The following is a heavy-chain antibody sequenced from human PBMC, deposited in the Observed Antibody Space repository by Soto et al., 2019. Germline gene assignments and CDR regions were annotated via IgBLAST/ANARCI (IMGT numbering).Heavy chain of an antibody. D-gene: IGHD3-3*01. CDR2: IYNNGGT. V-gene: IGHV4-31*11. Sequence: PSETLYLTCAVSGDSISSGAYYWTWIRQPPGKGLEWIGCIYNNGGTDYSPSLKSRVTISMDTSKNQFSLRLTSVTAADTAVYYCARGLTEWSNDYWGQGALVTVSS. CDR3: ARGLTEWSNDY. CDR1: GDSISSGAYY. J-gene: IGHJ4*02.